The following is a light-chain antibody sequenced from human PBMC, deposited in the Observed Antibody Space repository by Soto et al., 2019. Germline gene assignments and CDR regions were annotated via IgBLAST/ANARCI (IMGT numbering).Light chain of an antibody. CDR3: QQYATAPLT. V-gene: IGKV3-20*01. CDR1: QSVPKYY. Sequence: EIVLTQSPGTLSLSPGDGATLSCRASQSVPKYYLGWYKQKTGQAPRLLIYDVSNKASDVPYRFSGSGSGTDFTLTISRLEPEDFAVYYCQQYATAPLTFGEGTKLEIK. J-gene: IGKJ4*01. CDR2: DVS.